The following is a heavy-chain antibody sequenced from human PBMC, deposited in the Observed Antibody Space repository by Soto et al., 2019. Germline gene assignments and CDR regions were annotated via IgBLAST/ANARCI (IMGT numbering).Heavy chain of an antibody. CDR2: ISAYNGNT. Sequence: ASVKVSCKASGYTFTSYGISWVRQAPGQGLEWMGWISAYNGNTNYAQKLQGRVTMTTDTSTSPAYMELRSLRSDDTAVYYCARDFNRLLWFGELFPDRYYYYGMDVWGQGTTVTVSS. J-gene: IGHJ6*02. D-gene: IGHD3-10*01. CDR3: ARDFNRLLWFGELFPDRYYYYGMDV. V-gene: IGHV1-18*01. CDR1: GYTFTSYG.